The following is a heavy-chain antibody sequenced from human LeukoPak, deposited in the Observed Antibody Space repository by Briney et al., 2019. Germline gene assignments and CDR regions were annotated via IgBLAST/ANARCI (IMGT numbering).Heavy chain of an antibody. J-gene: IGHJ3*01. D-gene: IGHD1-26*01. V-gene: IGHV3-9*03. CDR1: GFTFDEYA. CDR2: ISYSSGSI. Sequence: PGGSLRLSCAASGFTFDEYAMHWVRQAPGKGLEWVSGISYSSGSIGYVDSVKGRFTISRDNAKNSLYLQMNSLRVEDMALYYCAKDRGGSSELGDAFDVWGQGTMVRVSS. CDR3: AKDRGGSSELGDAFDV.